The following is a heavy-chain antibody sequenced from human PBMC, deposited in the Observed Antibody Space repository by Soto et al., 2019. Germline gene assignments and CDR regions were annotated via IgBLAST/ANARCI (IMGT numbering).Heavy chain of an antibody. CDR2: ISSSSSYI. D-gene: IGHD1-7*01. CDR3: AREGYNWNYKGDY. CDR1: GFTFSSYS. V-gene: IGHV3-21*01. J-gene: IGHJ4*02. Sequence: EVQLVESGGGLVKPGGSLRLSCAASGFTFSSYSMNWVRQAPGKGREWVSSISSSSSYIYYADSVKGRFTISRDNAKNSLYLQMNSRSAEATAVYYCAREGYNWNYKGDYWGQGTLVTVSS.